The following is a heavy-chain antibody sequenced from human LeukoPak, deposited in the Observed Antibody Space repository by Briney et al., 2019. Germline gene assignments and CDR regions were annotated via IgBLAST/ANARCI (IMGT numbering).Heavy chain of an antibody. J-gene: IGHJ5*02. Sequence: GGSLRLSCAASGFTFNNAWMNWVRQAPGKGLEWVGRIKSKIDGGSTDYATPVKGRFTISRDDSKNTLYLQMSSLKTEDTAVYYCSTSRRRGYTYGYTWGQGTLVTVSS. V-gene: IGHV3-15*07. D-gene: IGHD5-18*01. CDR2: IKSKIDGGST. CDR1: GFTFNNAW. CDR3: STSRRRGYTYGYT.